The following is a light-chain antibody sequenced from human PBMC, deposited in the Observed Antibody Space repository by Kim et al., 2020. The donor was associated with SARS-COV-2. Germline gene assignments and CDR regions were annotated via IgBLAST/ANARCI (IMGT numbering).Light chain of an antibody. CDR2: RSN. Sequence: QSVLTQPPSASGTHGQRVTITCSGSSSNIESNYVYWYQQVPGTAPKVLIYRSNQRTSGVPDRFSGSKSGTSASLAISGLRSEAGADYYCAAWDDSLSGRVFGGGTQLTVL. J-gene: IGLJ3*02. CDR1: SSNIESNY. CDR3: AAWDDSLSGRV. V-gene: IGLV1-47*01.